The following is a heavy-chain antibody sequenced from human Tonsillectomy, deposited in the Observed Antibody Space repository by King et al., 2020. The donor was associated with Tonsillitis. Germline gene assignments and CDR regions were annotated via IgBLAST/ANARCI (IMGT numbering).Heavy chain of an antibody. CDR3: VRQETYQRLWGAFDY. D-gene: IGHD2-2*01. CDR2: IYPGDSDV. CDR1: GYSFTSYW. J-gene: IGHJ4*02. Sequence: QLVQSGAEVKKPGESLKISCKGSGYSFTSYWIGWVRQMPGKGLEWMGIIYPGDSDVRYGPSFQGQVTISADKSNSTAYLQWSSLKASDTAMYYCVRQETYQRLWGAFDYWGQGTLVTVSS. V-gene: IGHV5-51*01.